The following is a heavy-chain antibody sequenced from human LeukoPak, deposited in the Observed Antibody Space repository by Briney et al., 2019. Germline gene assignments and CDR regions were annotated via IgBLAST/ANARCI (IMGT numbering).Heavy chain of an antibody. V-gene: IGHV3-7*05. CDR1: GFTFNIYS. CDR3: ARDKAYGDSEDY. Sequence: PGGSLRLSCADSGFTFNIYSMSWVRQAPGKGLEWVANINQDGSEKYCVDSVKGRFTISRDNAKNSLYLHMNSLRDEDTAVYYCARDKAYGDSEDYWGQGTLVTVSS. D-gene: IGHD4-17*01. J-gene: IGHJ4*02. CDR2: INQDGSEK.